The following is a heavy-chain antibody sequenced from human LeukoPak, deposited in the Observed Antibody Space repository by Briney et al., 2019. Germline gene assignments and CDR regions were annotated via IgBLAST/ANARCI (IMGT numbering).Heavy chain of an antibody. V-gene: IGHV3-23*01. CDR2: IGGSGGST. CDR1: GFTFSSYA. D-gene: IGHD1-26*01. CDR3: AKDSGSYYRLIDY. Sequence: GGSLRLSCAASGFTFSSYAMSWVRQAPGKGLEWVSAIGGSGGSTYYADSVKGRFTISRDNSKNTLYLQMNSLRAEDTAVYYCAKDSGSYYRLIDYWGQGTLVTVSS. J-gene: IGHJ4*02.